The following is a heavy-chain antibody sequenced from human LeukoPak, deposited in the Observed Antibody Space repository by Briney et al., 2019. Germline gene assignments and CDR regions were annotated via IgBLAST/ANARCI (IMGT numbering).Heavy chain of an antibody. V-gene: IGHV4-38-2*02. Sequence: SETLSLTCTVSGYSISSGYYWGWIRQPPGKGLEWIGSIYHSGSTFYNPSLKSRVTISVDTSKNQFSLKLSSVTAADTAVYYCARVGSYGSGSYYNDGFDYWGQGTLVTVSS. CDR1: GYSISSGYY. J-gene: IGHJ4*02. CDR2: IYHSGST. D-gene: IGHD3-10*01. CDR3: ARVGSYGSGSYYNDGFDY.